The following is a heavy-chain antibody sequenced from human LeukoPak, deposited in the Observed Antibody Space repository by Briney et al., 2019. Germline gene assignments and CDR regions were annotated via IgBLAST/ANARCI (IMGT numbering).Heavy chain of an antibody. Sequence: GESLKISCKGSGYSFTSYWIGWVRQMPGKGLEWMGIIYPGDSDTRYSPSFQGQVTISADKSISTAYLQWSSLKASDTAMYYCARKLGGWWLPHDAFDIWGQGTMVTVSS. CDR3: ARKLGGWWLPHDAFDI. V-gene: IGHV5-51*01. CDR1: GYSFTSYW. D-gene: IGHD2-15*01. CDR2: IYPGDSDT. J-gene: IGHJ3*02.